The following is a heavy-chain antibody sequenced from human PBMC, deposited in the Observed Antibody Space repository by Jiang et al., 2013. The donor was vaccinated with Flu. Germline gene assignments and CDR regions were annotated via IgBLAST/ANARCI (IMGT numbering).Heavy chain of an antibody. V-gene: IGHV1-3*04. J-gene: IGHJ4*01. Sequence: SGAEVKKPGASVNVSCKASGYSFETYAIFWVRQAPGQTLEWMGWINNANGITKYSQKFQGRFSITRDTSATTAHMELSSLRSEDTAVYYCARAASWAFDYW. D-gene: IGHD6-25*01. CDR1: GYSFETYA. CDR2: INNANGIT. CDR3: ARAASWAFDY.